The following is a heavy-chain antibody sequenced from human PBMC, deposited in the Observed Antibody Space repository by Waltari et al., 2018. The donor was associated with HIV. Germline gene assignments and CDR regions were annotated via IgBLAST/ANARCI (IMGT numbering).Heavy chain of an antibody. J-gene: IGHJ4*02. CDR1: GFSLTTTGMC. Sequence: QVTLRESGPALVKPTQTLTLTCTFAGFSLTTTGMCVSWVRLPPGKALEWLALIDWGDDKYYTTSLKTKLTISKDTSNNRVVLTLTNMDPVDTATYHCARTYSGYDPHFYFDYWGQGVLVTVSS. V-gene: IGHV2-70*20. CDR2: IDWGDDK. CDR3: ARTYSGYDPHFYFDY. D-gene: IGHD5-12*01.